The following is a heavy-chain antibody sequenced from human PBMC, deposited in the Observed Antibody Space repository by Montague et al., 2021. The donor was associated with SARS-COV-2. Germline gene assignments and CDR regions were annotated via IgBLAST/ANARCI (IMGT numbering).Heavy chain of an antibody. Sequence: SETLSLTCTVSGGSISSSSYYWGWIRQPPGKGLEWIGSIYYSGSTYYNPSLKSRVTISVDTSKNQFSLKLSSVTVADTAVYYCARPPGAPYDILTGTYRPVDDYWGQGILVIVSS. D-gene: IGHD3-9*01. CDR3: ARPPGAPYDILTGTYRPVDDY. CDR2: IYYSGST. J-gene: IGHJ4*02. CDR1: GGSISSSSYY. V-gene: IGHV4-39*01.